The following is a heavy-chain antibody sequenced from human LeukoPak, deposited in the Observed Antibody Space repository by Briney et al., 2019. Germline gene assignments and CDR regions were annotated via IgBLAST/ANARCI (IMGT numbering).Heavy chain of an antibody. CDR1: GGSISSSNW. CDR3: AKISSGSYDDFDY. D-gene: IGHD1-26*01. J-gene: IGHJ4*02. V-gene: IGHV4-4*02. Sequence: PSETLSLTCAVSGGSISSSNWWSWVRQPPGKGLEWIGEIYHSGSTNYNPSLKSRVTISVDKSKNQFSLKLSSVTAADTAVYYCAKISSGSYDDFDYWGQGTLVTVSS. CDR2: IYHSGST.